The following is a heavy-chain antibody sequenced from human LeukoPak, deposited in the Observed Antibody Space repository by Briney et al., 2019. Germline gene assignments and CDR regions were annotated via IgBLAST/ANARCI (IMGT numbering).Heavy chain of an antibody. CDR3: ARDINSSGWSNWFDP. V-gene: IGHV4-34*01. CDR2: INHSGST. D-gene: IGHD6-19*01. CDR1: GGSFSGYY. J-gene: IGHJ5*02. Sequence: SETLSLTCAVYGGSFSGYYWSWIRQPPGKGLEWIGEINHSGSTNYNPSLKSRVTISVDTSKNQFSLKLSSVTAADTAVYYCARDINSSGWSNWFDPWGQGTLVTVSS.